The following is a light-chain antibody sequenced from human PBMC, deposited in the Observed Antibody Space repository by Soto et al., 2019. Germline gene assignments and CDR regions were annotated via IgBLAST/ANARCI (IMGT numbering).Light chain of an antibody. V-gene: IGKV1-27*01. CDR1: QGISNS. Sequence: DIQMTQSPSFQSASVGDRVTITCRASQGISNSLAWYHHKPGKVPKLLIYAASTLHSGVPSRFSGSGSGTDSTLTISSLQPEDVAVYYCQKHSSVPFTFGGGTKVEIK. CDR3: QKHSSVPFT. CDR2: AAS. J-gene: IGKJ4*01.